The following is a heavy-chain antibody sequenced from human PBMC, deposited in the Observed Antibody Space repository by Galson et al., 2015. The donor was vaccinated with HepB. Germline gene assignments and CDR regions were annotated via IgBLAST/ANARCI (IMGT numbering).Heavy chain of an antibody. Sequence: SLRLSCAASRFTFSDYTMHWVRQAPGKGLEWVALISYDGRNKYYADSVKGRFTISRDNSKNTLFLQLNSLRTEDTAVYYCARDPLDSSGYRLDYWGQGTLVTVSS. CDR1: RFTFSDYT. CDR3: ARDPLDSSGYRLDY. V-gene: IGHV3-30-3*01. CDR2: ISYDGRNK. D-gene: IGHD3-22*01. J-gene: IGHJ4*02.